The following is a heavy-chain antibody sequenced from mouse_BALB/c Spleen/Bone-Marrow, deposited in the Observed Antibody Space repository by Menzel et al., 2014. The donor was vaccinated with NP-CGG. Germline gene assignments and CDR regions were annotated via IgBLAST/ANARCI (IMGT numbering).Heavy chain of an antibody. Sequence: VKLVESGPGLVAPSQSLSITCTVSGFSLTGYGVSWVRQPPGKGLEWLGMIWGDGSTDYNSALKSRLSITKDNSKSQVFLKMSSLQTDDTARYYCARDSFLITRALDYCGQGTSVTVSS. CDR3: ARDSFLITRALDY. CDR2: IWGDGST. D-gene: IGHD2-4*01. J-gene: IGHJ4*01. CDR1: GFSLTGYG. V-gene: IGHV2-6-7*01.